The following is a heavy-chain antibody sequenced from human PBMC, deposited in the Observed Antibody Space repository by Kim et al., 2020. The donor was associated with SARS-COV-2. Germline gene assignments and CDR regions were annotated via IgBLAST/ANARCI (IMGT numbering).Heavy chain of an antibody. J-gene: IGHJ6*02. CDR3: GRVGGISWGYGVDV. CDR1: GFTFSDHY. CDR2: IRDKARGYST. V-gene: IGHV3-72*01. Sequence: GGSLRLSCAASGFTFSDHYMDWVRQAPGKGLEWVGRIRDKARGYSTEYAASAKGRFTISRDDSKNSLYLQMDSLKIEDTAIYSCGRVGGISWGYGVDVWGHVTTVTVSS. D-gene: IGHD1-26*01.